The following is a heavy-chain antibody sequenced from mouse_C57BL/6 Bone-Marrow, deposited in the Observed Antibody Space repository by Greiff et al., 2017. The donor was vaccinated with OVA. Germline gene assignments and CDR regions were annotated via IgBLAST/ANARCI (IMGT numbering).Heavy chain of an antibody. Sequence: QVQLQQSGAELVRPGTSVKVSCKASGYAFTNYLIEWVKQRPGQGLEWIGVINPGSGGTNYNEKFKGKATLTADKSSSTAYMQLSSLTSEDSAVYCCARWNWEEWWYFDVWGTGTTVTVSS. CDR3: ARWNWEEWWYFDV. V-gene: IGHV1-54*01. CDR1: GYAFTNYL. J-gene: IGHJ1*03. D-gene: IGHD4-1*01. CDR2: INPGSGGT.